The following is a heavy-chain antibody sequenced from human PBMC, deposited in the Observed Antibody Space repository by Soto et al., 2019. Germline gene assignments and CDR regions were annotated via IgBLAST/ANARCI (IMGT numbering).Heavy chain of an antibody. J-gene: IGHJ4*02. CDR2: ISAYNGNK. CDR3: ASDAAIGMNDY. Sequence: QVQLVQSGAEVKKPGASVKVSCKASGYTFTSYGISWVRQAPGQGLEWMGWISAYNGNKKYAQKLQGRVTMTTDTPASTAYMELRGLRSDVTAVYYCASDAAIGMNDYWGQGTLVTVSS. D-gene: IGHD1-20*01. V-gene: IGHV1-18*01. CDR1: GYTFTSYG.